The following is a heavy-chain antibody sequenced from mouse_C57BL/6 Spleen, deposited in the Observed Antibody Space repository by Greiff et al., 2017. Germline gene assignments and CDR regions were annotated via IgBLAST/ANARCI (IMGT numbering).Heavy chain of an antibody. Sequence: EVKLMESGGGLVKPGGSLTLSCAASGFTFSSYAMSWVRQTPEKRLEWVATISDGGSYTYYPDNVKGRFTISRDNAKNNLYLQMSHRKSEDTAMYYCARDGGGYADYWGQGTTLTVAS. D-gene: IGHD2-2*01. CDR3: ARDGGGYADY. CDR1: GFTFSSYA. V-gene: IGHV5-4*01. CDR2: ISDGGSYT. J-gene: IGHJ2*01.